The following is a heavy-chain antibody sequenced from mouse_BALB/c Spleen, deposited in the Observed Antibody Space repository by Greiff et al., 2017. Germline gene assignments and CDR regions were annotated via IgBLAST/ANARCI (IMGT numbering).Heavy chain of an antibody. Sequence: EVMLVESGGGLVKPGGSLKLSCAASGFTFSDYYMYWVRQTPEKRLEWVATISDGGSYTYYPDSVKGRFTISRDNAKNNLYLQMSSLKSEDTAMYYCARVYGGYYAMDYWGQGTSVTVSS. CDR3: ARVYGGYYAMDY. V-gene: IGHV5-4*02. D-gene: IGHD1-1*01. J-gene: IGHJ4*01. CDR2: ISDGGSYT. CDR1: GFTFSDYY.